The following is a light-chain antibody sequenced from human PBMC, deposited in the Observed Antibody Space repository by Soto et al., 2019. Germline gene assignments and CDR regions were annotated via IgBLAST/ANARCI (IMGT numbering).Light chain of an antibody. CDR3: QSYDSRLSAYV. V-gene: IGLV1-40*01. Sequence: QSVLTQPPSVSGAPGQRVTISCTGSSSNIGAGFDVHWYLQLPGTAPKLLVYTNNNRPSGVPDRFSGSKSDTSASLAINGLQAEDEADYYCQSYDSRLSAYVFGTGTKVTV. CDR1: SSNIGAGFD. J-gene: IGLJ1*01. CDR2: TNN.